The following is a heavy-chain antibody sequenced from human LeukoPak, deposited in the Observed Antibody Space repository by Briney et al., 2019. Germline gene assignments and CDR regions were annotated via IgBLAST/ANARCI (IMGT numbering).Heavy chain of an antibody. CDR1: GYTFTSYD. Sequence: ASVKVSCKASGYTFTSYDINWVRQATGQGLEWMGWMNPNSGNTGYAQKFQGRVTMTRNTSISTAYMELSSLRSEDTAVYYCARGGLRDYVWGSYRYYFDYWGQGTLVTVSS. J-gene: IGHJ4*02. D-gene: IGHD3-16*02. CDR2: MNPNSGNT. CDR3: ARGGLRDYVWGSYRYYFDY. V-gene: IGHV1-8*01.